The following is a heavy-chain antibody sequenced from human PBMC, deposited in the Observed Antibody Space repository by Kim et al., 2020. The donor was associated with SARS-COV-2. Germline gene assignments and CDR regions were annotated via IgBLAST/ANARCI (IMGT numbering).Heavy chain of an antibody. V-gene: IGHV5-51*01. CDR2: IYPGDSDT. J-gene: IGHJ4*02. CDR3: ARHPIRGDSSGYFFDY. D-gene: IGHD3-22*01. CDR1: GYSFTSYW. Sequence: GESLKISYKGSGYSFTSYWIGWVRQMPGKGLEWMGIIYPGDSDTRYSPSFQGQVTISADKSISTAYLQWSSLKASDTAMYYCARHPIRGDSSGYFFDYWGQGTLVTVSS.